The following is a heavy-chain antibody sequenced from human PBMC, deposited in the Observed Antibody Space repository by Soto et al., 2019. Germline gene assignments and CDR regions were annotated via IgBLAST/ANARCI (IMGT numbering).Heavy chain of an antibody. J-gene: IGHJ3*02. V-gene: IGHV4-31*03. CDR3: ARDALRTGTMRRVVAFDI. Sequence: SETLSLTCTVSGGSISSGGYYWSWIRQHPGKGLEWIGYIYYSGSTYYNPSLKSRVTISVDTSKNQFSLKLSSVTAADTAVYYCARDALRTGTMRRVVAFDIWGQGTMVTVSS. D-gene: IGHD4-17*01. CDR1: GGSISSGGYY. CDR2: IYYSGST.